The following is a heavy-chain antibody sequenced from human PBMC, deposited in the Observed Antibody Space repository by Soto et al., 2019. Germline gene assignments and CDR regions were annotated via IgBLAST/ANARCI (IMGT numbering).Heavy chain of an antibody. CDR2: ISASRGRT. CDR1: GFTFSAYA. Sequence: GGSLRLSCAASGFTFSAYAMSWVRQTPGKGLEWVSGISASRGRTYYADSVKGRFTISSDNAKNTLYLQMNSLRAVDTAVYYCGKDPNGAYIGGFDMWGQGTMVTVSS. CDR3: GKDPNGAYIGGFDM. J-gene: IGHJ3*02. V-gene: IGHV3-23*01. D-gene: IGHD4-17*01.